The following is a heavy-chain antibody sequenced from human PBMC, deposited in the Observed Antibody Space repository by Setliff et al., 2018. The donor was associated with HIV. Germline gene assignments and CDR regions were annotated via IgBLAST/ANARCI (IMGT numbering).Heavy chain of an antibody. CDR3: ARGRYSSGWYKDAFDI. CDR1: GGSISSGSYY. CDR2: IYTSRNT. D-gene: IGHD6-19*01. Sequence: PSETLSLTCTVSGGSISSGSYYWSWIRQPAGKGLEWIGRIYTSRNTNYNPSLKSRVTISADTSKKQFSLKLNSVTAADTAVYYCARGRYSSGWYKDAFDIWGQGTMVTVSS. J-gene: IGHJ3*02. V-gene: IGHV4-61*02.